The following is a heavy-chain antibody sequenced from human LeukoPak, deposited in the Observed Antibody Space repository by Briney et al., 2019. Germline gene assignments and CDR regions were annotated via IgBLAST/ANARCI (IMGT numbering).Heavy chain of an antibody. CDR3: ARGAGKLGIGETAEY. CDR1: GFTFSSYA. Sequence: GGSLRLSCAASGFTFSSYAMSWVRQAPGKGLEWVSAISGSGGSTYYADSVKGRFTISRDNSKNTLYLQMNSLRAEDTAVYYCARGAGKLGIGETAEYWGQGTLVTVSS. D-gene: IGHD7-27*01. J-gene: IGHJ4*02. V-gene: IGHV3-23*01. CDR2: ISGSGGST.